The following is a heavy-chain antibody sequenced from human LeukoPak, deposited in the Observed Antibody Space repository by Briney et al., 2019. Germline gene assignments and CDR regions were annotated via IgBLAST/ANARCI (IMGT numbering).Heavy chain of an antibody. CDR3: ARVSWNWNPFDY. J-gene: IGHJ4*02. CDR2: INPNSGGT. V-gene: IGHV1-2*02. CDR1: GYTFTSYD. Sequence: ASVKVSCKASGYTFTSYDINWVRQAPGQGLEWMGWINPNSGGTNYAQKFQGRVTMTRDTSISTAYMELSRLRSDDTAVYYCARVSWNWNPFDYWGQGTLVTVSS. D-gene: IGHD1-1*01.